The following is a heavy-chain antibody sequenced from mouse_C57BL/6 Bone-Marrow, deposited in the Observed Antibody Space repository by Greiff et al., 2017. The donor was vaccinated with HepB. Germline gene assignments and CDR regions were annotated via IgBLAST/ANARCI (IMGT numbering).Heavy chain of an antibody. V-gene: IGHV5-6*02. CDR3: ARHETGSSYHYYAMDY. CDR2: ISSGGSYT. CDR1: GFTFSSYG. D-gene: IGHD1-1*01. Sequence: EVKVEESGGDLVKPGGSLKLSCAASGFTFSSYGMSWVRQTPDKRLEWVATISSGGSYTYYPDSVKGRFTISRDNAKNTLYLQMSSLKSEDTAMYYCARHETGSSYHYYAMDYWGQGTSVTVSS. J-gene: IGHJ4*01.